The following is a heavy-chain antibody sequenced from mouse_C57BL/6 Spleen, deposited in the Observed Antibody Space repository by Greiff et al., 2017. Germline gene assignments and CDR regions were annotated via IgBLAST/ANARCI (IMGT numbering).Heavy chain of an antibody. CDR1: GYTFTSYW. D-gene: IGHD2-2*01. CDR2: IYPGSGST. V-gene: IGHV1-55*01. Sequence: QVQLQQPGAELVKPGASVTMSCKASGYTFTSYWITWVKQRPGQGLEWIGDIYPGSGSTNYNEKFKSKATLTVDTSSSTAYMQLSSLTSEDSAVYYCARRGYDDWYFDVWGTGTTVTVSS. J-gene: IGHJ1*03. CDR3: ARRGYDDWYFDV.